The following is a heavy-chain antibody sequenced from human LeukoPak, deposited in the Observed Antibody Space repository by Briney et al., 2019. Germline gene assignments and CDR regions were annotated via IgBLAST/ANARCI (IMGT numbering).Heavy chain of an antibody. CDR2: IRSKANSYAT. J-gene: IGHJ4*02. V-gene: IGHV3-73*01. CDR1: GFTFSGSA. Sequence: GGSLKLSCAASGFTFSGSAMHWVRQASGKGLEWVGRIRSKANSYATAYAASVKGRFTISRDDSKNTAYLQMNSLKTEDTAVYYCTRGPYDFWSAERDYWGQGTLVTVSS. CDR3: TRGPYDFWSAERDY. D-gene: IGHD3-3*01.